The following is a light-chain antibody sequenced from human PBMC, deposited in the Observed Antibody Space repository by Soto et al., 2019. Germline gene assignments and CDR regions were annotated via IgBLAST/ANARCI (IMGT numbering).Light chain of an antibody. CDR2: AAS. CDR1: QDIRSD. Sequence: AIQMTQFPSSLSASVGDRVILTCRASQDIRSDLGWYQQRPGKAPKLLIYAASSLQSGVPSRFSGSGSVTDFTLTITSLQPEDFANYYCLQDNQYPLTFGGGTKVEIK. V-gene: IGKV1-6*01. CDR3: LQDNQYPLT. J-gene: IGKJ4*01.